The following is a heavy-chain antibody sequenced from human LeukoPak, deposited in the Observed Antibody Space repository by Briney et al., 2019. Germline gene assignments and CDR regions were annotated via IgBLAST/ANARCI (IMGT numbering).Heavy chain of an antibody. J-gene: IGHJ4*02. CDR2: ISAYNGNT. V-gene: IGHV1-18*01. CDR1: GYTFTSYG. CDR3: ARRVVGATDLFDY. D-gene: IGHD1-26*01. Sequence: ASVKVSCKVSGYTFTSYGISWVRQAPGQGLEWMGWISAYNGNTNYAQKLQGRVTIPTETSTSTAYMELRSLRSDDTAVYYCARRVVGATDLFDYWGQGTLVTVSS.